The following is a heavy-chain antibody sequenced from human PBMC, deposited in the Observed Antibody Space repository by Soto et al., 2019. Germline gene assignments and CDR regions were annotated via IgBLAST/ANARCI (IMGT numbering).Heavy chain of an antibody. V-gene: IGHV1-69*06. D-gene: IGHD3-10*01. J-gene: IGHJ6*02. Sequence: QEQLVQSGPEVKKPGSSVTVSCKASAGTFNTYAICWVRQAPGQGLEWMGGTIPLFSTSSYAQRLQGRVTITADKSTSTVYMEMSNLKSEDTALYYCARSAGRPYYFYGMEVWGQGTMVTV. CDR2: TIPLFSTS. CDR1: AGTFNTYA. CDR3: ARSAGRPYYFYGMEV.